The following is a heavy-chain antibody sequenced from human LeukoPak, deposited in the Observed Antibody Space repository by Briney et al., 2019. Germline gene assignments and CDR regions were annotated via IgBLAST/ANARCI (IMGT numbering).Heavy chain of an antibody. J-gene: IGHJ4*02. D-gene: IGHD6-13*01. CDR1: GASISSYY. V-gene: IGHV4-59*08. CDR3: ARHTAAAAGTPFDY. Sequence: SETLSLTCKVSGASISSYYWSWIRQPPGMGLEWIGFISVTVSTNYNPSLKSRVSISVGTSKNQFSLKLSSVTAADTAVYYCARHTAAAAGTPFDYWGQGTLVTVSS. CDR2: ISVTVST.